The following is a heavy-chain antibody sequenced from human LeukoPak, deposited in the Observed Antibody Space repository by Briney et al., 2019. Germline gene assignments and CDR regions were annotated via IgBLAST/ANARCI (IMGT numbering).Heavy chain of an antibody. CDR1: GGSISSFY. CDR3: ARWSGSFEYYFDS. Sequence: SETLSLTCTVSGGSISSFYWSWIRQPPGKGLEWIGYAYYSGSTTYSPSLKSRVTISVDTSKNQFSLRLSSVTAADTAVYYCARWSGSFEYYFDSWGQGTLVTVSS. CDR2: AYYSGST. J-gene: IGHJ4*02. D-gene: IGHD1-26*01. V-gene: IGHV4-59*08.